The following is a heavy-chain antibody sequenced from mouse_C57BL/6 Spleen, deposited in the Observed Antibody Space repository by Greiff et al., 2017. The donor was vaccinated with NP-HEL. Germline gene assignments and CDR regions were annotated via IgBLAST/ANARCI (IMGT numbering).Heavy chain of an antibody. V-gene: IGHV1-81*01. D-gene: IGHD3-2*02. CDR1: GYTFTSYG. CDR3: ATQTAQATLYFDY. J-gene: IGHJ2*01. Sequence: VQLQESGAELARPGASVKLSCKASGYTFTSYGISWVKQRTGQGLEWIGEIYPRSGNTYYNEKFKGKATLTADKSSSTAYMELRSLTSEDSAVYFCATQTAQATLYFDYWGQGTTLTVSS. CDR2: IYPRSGNT.